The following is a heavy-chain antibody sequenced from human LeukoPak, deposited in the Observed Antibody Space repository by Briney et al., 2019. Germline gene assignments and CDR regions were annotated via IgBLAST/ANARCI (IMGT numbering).Heavy chain of an antibody. CDR1: GFTFSSYS. J-gene: IGHJ4*02. D-gene: IGHD6-13*01. CDR2: ISSSSSYI. V-gene: IGHV3-21*01. Sequence: TGGSLRLSCAASGFTFSSYSMNWVRQAPGKGLEWVSSISSSSSYIYYADSVKGRFTISRDNAKNSLYLQMNSLRAEDTAVYYCARGGPGGQQLVSFHIDYWGQGTLVTVSS. CDR3: ARGGPGGQQLVSFHIDY.